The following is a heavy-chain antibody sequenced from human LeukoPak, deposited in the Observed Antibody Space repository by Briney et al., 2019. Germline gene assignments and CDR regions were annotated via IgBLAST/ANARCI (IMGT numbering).Heavy chain of an antibody. Sequence: GXXXKISCKGXGYXSXSSWIGWVRQMPGKGLDWMGIIYLGDSETRYSPSFQGQVTISADKSINTAYLQWSSLKASDTAMYYCARHPSYTSGWPLDYWGQGTLVIVSS. J-gene: IGHJ4*02. D-gene: IGHD6-19*01. CDR2: IYLGDSET. CDR3: ARHPSYTSGWPLDY. V-gene: IGHV5-51*01. CDR1: GYXSXSSW.